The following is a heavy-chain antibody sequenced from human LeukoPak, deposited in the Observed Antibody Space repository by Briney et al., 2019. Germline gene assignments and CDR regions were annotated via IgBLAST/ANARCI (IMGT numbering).Heavy chain of an antibody. D-gene: IGHD3-22*01. Sequence: GASVKVSCKSSGYTFTSYGSSWVRQGPGQGLDWMGWISAYNGNTNYAQKLQGRVTMTTDTSTSTAYMELRSLRSDDTAVYYCARSYSTYYYDSSGYYHFDYWGQGTLVTVSS. CDR1: GYTFTSYG. CDR3: ARSYSTYYYDSSGYYHFDY. V-gene: IGHV1-18*01. J-gene: IGHJ4*02. CDR2: ISAYNGNT.